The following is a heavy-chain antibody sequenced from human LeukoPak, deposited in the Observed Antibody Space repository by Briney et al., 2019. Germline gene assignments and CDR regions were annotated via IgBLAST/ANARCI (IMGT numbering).Heavy chain of an antibody. Sequence: GGSLRLSCAASGFTFSSYAMSWVRQAPGKGLEWVSAISGSDGSTYYADSVKGRFTISRDNSKNTLYLQMNSLRAEDTAVYYCASSFAGFLTGLIIHLGWFDPWGQGTLVTVSS. V-gene: IGHV3-23*01. CDR1: GFTFSSYA. CDR2: ISGSDGST. J-gene: IGHJ5*02. CDR3: ASSFAGFLTGLIIHLGWFDP. D-gene: IGHD3-9*01.